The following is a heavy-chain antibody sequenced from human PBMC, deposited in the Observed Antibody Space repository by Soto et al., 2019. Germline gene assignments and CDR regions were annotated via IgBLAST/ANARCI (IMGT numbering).Heavy chain of an antibody. Sequence: SETLSLTCTVSGGSVSSGSYYWSWLRQPPGKGLEWIGYIYYSGSTNYNPSLKSRVTISVDTSKNQFSLKLSSVTAADTAVYYCARDSYYDILSYDYWGQGTLVTVSS. D-gene: IGHD3-9*01. CDR1: GGSVSSGSYY. J-gene: IGHJ4*02. CDR3: ARDSYYDILSYDY. V-gene: IGHV4-61*01. CDR2: IYYSGST.